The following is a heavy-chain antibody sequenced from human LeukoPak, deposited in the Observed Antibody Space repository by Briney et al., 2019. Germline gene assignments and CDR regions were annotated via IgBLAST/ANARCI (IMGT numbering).Heavy chain of an antibody. CDR1: GGTFSSYA. J-gene: IGHJ4*02. Sequence: ASVNVSCKASGGTFSSYAISWVRQAPGQGLEWMGRIIPIFGTANYAQTFQGRVTITADKSTSTVYMVLSSLRAEDTAVYYCAREPSITMIVETYFDYWGQGTLVTVSS. CDR3: AREPSITMIVETYFDY. V-gene: IGHV1-69*06. CDR2: IIPIFGTA. D-gene: IGHD3-22*01.